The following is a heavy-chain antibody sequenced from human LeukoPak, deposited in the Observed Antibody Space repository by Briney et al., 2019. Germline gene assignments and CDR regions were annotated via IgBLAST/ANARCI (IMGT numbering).Heavy chain of an antibody. CDR2: ISSSSSTI. Sequence: GGSLRLSCAASGFSFSNSWMTWVRQAPGKGLEWVSYISSSSSTIYYADSVKGRFTISRDNAKNSLYLQMNSLRAEDTAVYYCAREGYDFWSGYRNYFDYWGQGTLVTVSS. V-gene: IGHV3-48*01. CDR1: GFSFSNSW. CDR3: AREGYDFWSGYRNYFDY. J-gene: IGHJ4*02. D-gene: IGHD3-3*01.